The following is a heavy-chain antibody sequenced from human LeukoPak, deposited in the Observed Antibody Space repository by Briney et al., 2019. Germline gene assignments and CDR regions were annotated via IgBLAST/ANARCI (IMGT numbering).Heavy chain of an antibody. CDR1: GFTFSNYG. V-gene: IGHV3-30*02. CDR2: IRYDGSNK. D-gene: IGHD2-2*01. Sequence: GGSLRLSCAASGFTFSNYGMHWVRQAPGKGLEWVAFIRYDGSNKYYADSVKGRFTVSRDNSKNTLYLQMNSLRAEDTAVYYCAKGRPLYCSFTSCYCGDYWGQGTLVTVSS. J-gene: IGHJ4*02. CDR3: AKGRPLYCSFTSCYCGDY.